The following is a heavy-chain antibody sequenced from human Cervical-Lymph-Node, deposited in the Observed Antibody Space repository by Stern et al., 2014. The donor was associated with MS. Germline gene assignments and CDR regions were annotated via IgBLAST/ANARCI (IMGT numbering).Heavy chain of an antibody. CDR2: ISNDGSNK. V-gene: IGHV3-30-3*01. J-gene: IGHJ3*02. CDR1: GFIFSSRS. D-gene: IGHD4-17*01. Sequence: VHLVESGGGVVQPGRSLRLSCAASGFIFSSRSMHWVRQAPGKGLEWVASISNDGSNKYSAGSVRGRFTISRDNSGNTLFLQMNSLRREDTAVYYCTSGTIYGFNALDIWGQGTMVIVSS. CDR3: TSGTIYGFNALDI.